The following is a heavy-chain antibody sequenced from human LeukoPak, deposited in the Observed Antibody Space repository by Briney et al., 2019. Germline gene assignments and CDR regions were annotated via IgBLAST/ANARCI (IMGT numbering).Heavy chain of an antibody. CDR1: GYSFSGFY. CDR2: IIPNTGGT. V-gene: IGHV1-2*02. J-gene: IGHJ4*02. Sequence: ASVKVSCTASGYSFSGFYMHWVRQAPGQGLEWMGWIIPNTGGTNYAQKFQGRVTMTRDTTISTAYMELSSLRSDDTAVYYCAREWLIVVTGTGHLDYWGQGTLVTVSS. CDR3: AREWLIVVTGTGHLDY. D-gene: IGHD6-19*01.